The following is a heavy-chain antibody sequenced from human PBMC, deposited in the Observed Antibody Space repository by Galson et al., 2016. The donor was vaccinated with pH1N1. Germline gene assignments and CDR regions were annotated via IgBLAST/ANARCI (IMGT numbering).Heavy chain of an antibody. CDR3: ARQYDFGDYRGNAFDI. V-gene: IGHV5-51*01. Sequence: GKGLEWVGVVNPGGSTIRYSPPFQGHVTISSDKSINTAYLQWISLKASDTATDYCARQYDFGDYRGNAFDIWGQGTMVIVSS. CDR2: VNPGGSTI. D-gene: IGHD4-17*01. J-gene: IGHJ3*02.